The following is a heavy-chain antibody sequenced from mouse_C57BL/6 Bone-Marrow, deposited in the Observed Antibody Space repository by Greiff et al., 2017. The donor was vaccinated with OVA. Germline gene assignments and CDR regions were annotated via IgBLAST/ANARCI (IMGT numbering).Heavy chain of an antibody. D-gene: IGHD1-1*01. CDR2: ISDGGSYT. CDR1: GFTFSSYA. CDR3: AREGNYYGSSYWYFDV. V-gene: IGHV5-4*01. J-gene: IGHJ1*03. Sequence: DVMLVESGGGLVKPGGSLKLSCAASGFTFSSYAMSWVRQTPEKRLEWVATISDGGSYTYYPDNVKGRFTISRDNAKNNLYLQMSHLKSEDTAMYYCAREGNYYGSSYWYFDVWGTGTTVTVSS.